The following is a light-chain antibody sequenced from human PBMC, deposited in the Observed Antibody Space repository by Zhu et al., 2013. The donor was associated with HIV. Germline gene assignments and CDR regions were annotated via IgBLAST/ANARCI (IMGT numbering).Light chain of an antibody. CDR3: QQYNGYSWT. CDR2: KAS. CDR1: QSINSW. J-gene: IGKJ1*01. V-gene: IGKV1-5*03. Sequence: DIQMTQSPSTLSASVGDRVTITCRASQSINSWLAWYQQKAGKAPKLLMYKASTLETGVPSRFSGSGSGTEFTLTISSLQPDDSASYYCQQYNGYSWTFGQGTKVEIK.